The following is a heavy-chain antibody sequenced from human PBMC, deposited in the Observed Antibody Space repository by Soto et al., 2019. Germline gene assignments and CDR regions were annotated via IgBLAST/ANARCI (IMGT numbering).Heavy chain of an antibody. V-gene: IGHV5-51*01. CDR1: GYRFTGYW. CDR2: FYPGDSDT. D-gene: IGHD6-13*01. J-gene: IGHJ4*02. CDR3: AISSIAAAGFDY. Sequence: GESLKVSCKGSGYRFTGYWIGWVRQTPGKSLEWMGIFYPGDSDTRYSPSFQGQVTISADKSISTAYLQWSSLKASDTAMYYCAISSIAAAGFDYWGQGTPVTVSS.